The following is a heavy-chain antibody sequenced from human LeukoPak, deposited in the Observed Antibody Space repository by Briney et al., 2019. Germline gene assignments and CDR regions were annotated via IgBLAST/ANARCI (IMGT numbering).Heavy chain of an antibody. CDR1: GFTFSSYA. D-gene: IGHD6-19*01. V-gene: IGHV3-23*01. CDR2: ISGSGGST. CDR3: AKAIAVAGTRPRYYFDY. J-gene: IGHJ4*02. Sequence: GGSLRLSCAASGFTFSSYAMSWVRQAPGKGLEWVSAISGSGGSTYYADSVKGRFTISRDNSKNTLYLQMNSLRAEDTAVYYCAKAIAVAGTRPRYYFDYWGQGTLVTVSS.